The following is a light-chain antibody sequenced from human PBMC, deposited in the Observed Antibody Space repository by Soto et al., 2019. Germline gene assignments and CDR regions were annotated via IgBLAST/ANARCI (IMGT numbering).Light chain of an antibody. CDR2: GAS. Sequence: EIVMTQSPVTLSVSPGERATLSCRASQSVSNNLAWYQQKPGQAPMLLIYGASTRATGIPARFSGSGSGTEFTLTLSSLQSEDFAVDYCQHYNNWPPWTFGQGTKVEIK. V-gene: IGKV3-15*01. CDR3: QHYNNWPPWT. CDR1: QSVSNN. J-gene: IGKJ1*01.